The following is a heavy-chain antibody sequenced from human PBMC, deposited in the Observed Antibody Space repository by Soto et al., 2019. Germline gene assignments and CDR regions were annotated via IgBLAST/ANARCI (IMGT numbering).Heavy chain of an antibody. D-gene: IGHD3-10*01. CDR2: IWYDGSNK. CDR1: GFTFSSYG. Sequence: QVQLVESGGGVVQPGRSLRLSCAASGFTFSSYGMHWVRQAPGKGLEWVAVIWYDGSNKYYADSVKGRFTISRDNSKNTLYLQMNSLIAEDTAVYYCASDPVDGSGSYPQDYWGQGTLVTVSS. V-gene: IGHV3-33*01. CDR3: ASDPVDGSGSYPQDY. J-gene: IGHJ4*02.